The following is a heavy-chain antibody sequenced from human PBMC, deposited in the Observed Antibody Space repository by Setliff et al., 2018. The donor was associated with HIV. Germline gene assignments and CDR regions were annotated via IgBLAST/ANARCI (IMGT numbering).Heavy chain of an antibody. CDR3: ARGRPLSSTWYGAFDY. J-gene: IGHJ4*02. CDR1: GGSISSSNW. D-gene: IGHD6-13*01. V-gene: IGHV4-4*02. Sequence: SETLSLTCAVSGGSISSSNWWSWVRQPPGKGLEWIGEIYHTGSTNYNPSLKSRVTISLDTPKNQFSLRLNSVTAADTAVYYCARGRPLSSTWYGAFDYWGQGSLVTVSS. CDR2: IYHTGST.